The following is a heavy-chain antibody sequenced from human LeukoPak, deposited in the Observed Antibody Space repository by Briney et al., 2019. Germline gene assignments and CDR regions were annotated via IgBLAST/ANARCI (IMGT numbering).Heavy chain of an antibody. J-gene: IGHJ4*02. CDR2: ITVNGERT. CDR1: GFTYTNFG. CDR3: ATETGEYCSSTSCYNDNY. V-gene: IGHV3-23*01. Sequence: GGSLRLSCAASGFTYTNFGMSWVRQAPGKGLEWVSSITVNGERTDYADSVNGRFTISRDNSKDTLYLQMNSLRAEDTAVYYCATETGEYCSSTSCYNDNYWGQGTLVTVSS. D-gene: IGHD2-2*02.